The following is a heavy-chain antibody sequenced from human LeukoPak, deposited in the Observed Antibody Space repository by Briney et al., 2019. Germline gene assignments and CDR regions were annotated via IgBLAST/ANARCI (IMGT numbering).Heavy chain of an antibody. Sequence: TGGSLRLSCAASGFTFSDYGMNWVRRTPGKGLEWVSSITTSSSYMFYADSVRGRFTISRDNAENSLYLQMNSLRDEDTAVYYCARDPYSGGYGAYYYYYMDVWGKGTTVTVSS. V-gene: IGHV3-21*01. CDR2: ITTSSSYM. CDR1: GFTFSDYG. D-gene: IGHD6-19*01. CDR3: ARDPYSGGYGAYYYYYMDV. J-gene: IGHJ6*03.